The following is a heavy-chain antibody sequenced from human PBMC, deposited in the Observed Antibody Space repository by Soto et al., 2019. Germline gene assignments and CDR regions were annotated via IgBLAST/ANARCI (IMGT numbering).Heavy chain of an antibody. D-gene: IGHD3-22*01. CDR3: ARDSFYYDSSGYYYSEYFQH. Sequence: QVQLVESGGGVVQPGRSLRLSCAASGFTFSSYGMHWVRQAPGKGLEWVAVIWYDGSNKYYADSVKGRFTISRDNSKNTLYLQMNSLRAEDTAVYYCARDSFYYDSSGYYYSEYFQHWGQGTLVTVSS. J-gene: IGHJ1*01. CDR2: IWYDGSNK. V-gene: IGHV3-33*01. CDR1: GFTFSSYG.